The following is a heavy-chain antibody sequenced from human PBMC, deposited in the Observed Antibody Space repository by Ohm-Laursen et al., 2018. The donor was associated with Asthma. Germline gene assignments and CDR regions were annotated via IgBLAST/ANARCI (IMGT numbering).Heavy chain of an antibody. CDR2: IKSRTDGGTT. D-gene: IGHD3-10*01. J-gene: IGHJ3*02. V-gene: IGHV3-15*01. CDR1: GFTFSSYA. CDR3: TTDLSGARDAFDI. Sequence: SLRFSCAAPGFTFSSYAMSWVRQAPGKGLEWVGRIKSRTDGGTTDYAAPVKGRFTIPRDDSKNTLYLQMNSLKTEDTAVYYCTTDLSGARDAFDIWGQGTMVTVSS.